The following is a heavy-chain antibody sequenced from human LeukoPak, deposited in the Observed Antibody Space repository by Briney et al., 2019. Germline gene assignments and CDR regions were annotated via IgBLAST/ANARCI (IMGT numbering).Heavy chain of an antibody. D-gene: IGHD2-21*01. V-gene: IGHV3-7*01. CDR3: ARYCGGDCFGMDV. J-gene: IGHJ6*02. Sequence: GGSLRLSRTDSGFTFSSYWMSWVRQAPGKGLEWVANIKQDGSEKYSVDSVKGRYTISRDNAKNSLYLQMNSLRAEDTAVYYCARYCGGDCFGMDVWGQGTTVTVSS. CDR1: GFTFSSYW. CDR2: IKQDGSEK.